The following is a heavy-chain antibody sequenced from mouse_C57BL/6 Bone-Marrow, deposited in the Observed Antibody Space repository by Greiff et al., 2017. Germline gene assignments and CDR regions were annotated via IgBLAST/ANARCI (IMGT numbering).Heavy chain of an antibody. Sequence: QVQLQQPGAELVMPGASVKLSCKASGYTFTSYWMHWVKQRPGQGLEWIGEIDPSDSYTNYNQKFKGKSTLTVDKSSSTAYMQLSSLTSEDSAFYYCARESYYEFAYWGQGTLVTVSA. CDR1: GYTFTSYW. CDR3: ARESYYEFAY. D-gene: IGHD2-10*01. J-gene: IGHJ3*01. V-gene: IGHV1-69*01. CDR2: IDPSDSYT.